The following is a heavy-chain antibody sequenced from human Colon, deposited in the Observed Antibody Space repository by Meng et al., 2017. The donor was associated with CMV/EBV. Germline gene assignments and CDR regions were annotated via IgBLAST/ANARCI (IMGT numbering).Heavy chain of an antibody. V-gene: IGHV1-18*01. D-gene: IGHD6-6*01. CDR1: GYTFPSYG. CDR2: ISAYNGDT. CDR3: APYPGSSSTTDY. J-gene: IGHJ4*02. Sequence: ASVKVSCKAAGYTFPSYGISWVRQAPGQGLEWMGWISAYNGDTNYPQKLQGRLTMTTDTSTSTAYMELSSLRSEDTAVYYCAPYPGSSSTTDYWGQGTLVTVSS.